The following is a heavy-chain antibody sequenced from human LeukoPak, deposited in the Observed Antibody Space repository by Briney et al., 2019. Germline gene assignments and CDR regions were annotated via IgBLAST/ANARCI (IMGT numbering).Heavy chain of an antibody. D-gene: IGHD6-19*01. CDR3: AKDSGGWYVLTGDF. J-gene: IGHJ4*02. V-gene: IGHV1-69*05. Sequence: SVKVSCKASGGTFSSYAISWVRQAPGQGLEWMGGIIPIFGTANYAQKFQGRVTITTDESTSTAYMELSSLRSEDTAVYYCAKDSGGWYVLTGDFWGQGTLVTVSS. CDR1: GGTFSSYA. CDR2: IIPIFGTA.